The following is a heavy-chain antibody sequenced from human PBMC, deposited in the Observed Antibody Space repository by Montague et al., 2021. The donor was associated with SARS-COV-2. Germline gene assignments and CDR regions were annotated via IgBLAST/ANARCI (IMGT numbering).Heavy chain of an antibody. Sequence: SETLSLTCTVSGGSISGYYWSWIRQPPGKGLEWIGYIYYSGSSNXSPSLKSRVTISVDTSKNQFSLKVSSVTAADTAVYYCARAGDGYNPAFDIWGQGTMVTVSS. V-gene: IGHV4-59*01. CDR1: GGSISGYY. CDR2: IYYSGSS. D-gene: IGHD5-24*01. CDR3: ARAGDGYNPAFDI. J-gene: IGHJ3*02.